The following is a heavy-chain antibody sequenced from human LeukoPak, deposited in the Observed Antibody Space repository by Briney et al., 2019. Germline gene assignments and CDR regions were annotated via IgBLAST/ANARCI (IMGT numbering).Heavy chain of an antibody. J-gene: IGHJ6*02. CDR1: GGSISSYY. CDR2: IYYSGST. D-gene: IGHD5-24*01. CDR3: ARNREVSYGMDV. V-gene: IGHV4-59*01. Sequence: SETLSLTCTFSGGSISSYYWSWIRQPPGKGLEWIGYIYYSGSTNYNPSLKSRVTISVDTSKNQFSLKLSSVTAADTAVYYCARNREVSYGMDVWGQGTTVTVSS.